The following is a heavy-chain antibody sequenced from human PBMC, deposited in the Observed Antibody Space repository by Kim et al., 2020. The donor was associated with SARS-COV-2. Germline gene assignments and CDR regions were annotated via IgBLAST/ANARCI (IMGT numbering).Heavy chain of an antibody. CDR3: AKAHPELLRLRPYYFDY. Sequence: GGSLRLSCAASGFTFSSYAMSWVRQAPGKGLEWVSAISGSGGSTYYADSVKGRFTISRDNSKNTLYLQMNSLRAEDTAVYYCAKAHPELLRLRPYYFDYWGQGTLVTVSS. V-gene: IGHV3-23*01. CDR2: ISGSGGST. D-gene: IGHD3-3*01. J-gene: IGHJ4*02. CDR1: GFTFSSYA.